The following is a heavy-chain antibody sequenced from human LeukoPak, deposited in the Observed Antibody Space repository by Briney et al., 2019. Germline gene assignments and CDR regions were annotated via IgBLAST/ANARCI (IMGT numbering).Heavy chain of an antibody. CDR1: GFTFSSYG. Sequence: GGSLRLSCSASGFTFSSYGTSWVRQAPGRGLEWVSGVSGTGCSKYYADTVKGRFTISRNNSNNTLYLQMTGLRAEDSAVYYCAKEIEQLDYWGQGTLVTVSS. V-gene: IGHV3-23*01. CDR2: VSGTGCSK. D-gene: IGHD1/OR15-1a*01. J-gene: IGHJ4*02. CDR3: AKEIEQLDY.